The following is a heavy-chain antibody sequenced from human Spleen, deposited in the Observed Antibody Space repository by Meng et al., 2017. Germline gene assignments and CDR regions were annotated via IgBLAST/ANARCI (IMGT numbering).Heavy chain of an antibody. V-gene: IGHV3-30*03. D-gene: IGHD3-22*01. J-gene: IGHJ3*02. Sequence: GGSLRLSCAVSGYSISSGYYWGWIRQPPGKGLEWVAVISYDGSNKYYADSVKGRFTISRDNPKNTLYLQMNSLRAEDTAVYYCARVRVYYDVLDAFDIWGQGTMVTVSS. CDR1: GYSISSGY. CDR2: ISYDGSNK. CDR3: ARVRVYYDVLDAFDI.